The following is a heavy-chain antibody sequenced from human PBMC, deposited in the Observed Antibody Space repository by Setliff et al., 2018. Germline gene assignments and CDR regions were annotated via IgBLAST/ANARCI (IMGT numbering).Heavy chain of an antibody. CDR2: TIPIFGTT. V-gene: IGHV1-69*05. J-gene: IGHJ6*03. CDR1: SYTFTNYG. Sequence: SVKVSCKTSSYTFTNYGINWVRQAPGRGLEWMGGTIPIFGTTDYSQKFQGRVTIITDESTSTAYMEPSSLRSEDTAVYYCARESGSPRYMDVWGNGTTVTVSS. CDR3: ARESGSPRYMDV. D-gene: IGHD3-3*01.